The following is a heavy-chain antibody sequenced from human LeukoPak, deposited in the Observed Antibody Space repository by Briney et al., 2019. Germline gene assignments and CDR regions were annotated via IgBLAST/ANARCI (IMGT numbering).Heavy chain of an antibody. CDR2: IKSKIDGGTT. D-gene: IGHD1-1*01. V-gene: IGHV3-15*01. CDR1: GFTFSNTW. J-gene: IGHJ4*02. CDR3: TTDLGGGYRFDY. Sequence: GGSLTHSCAASGFTFSNTWMSWVRQAPGKGLEWVGHIKSKIDGGTTDYAVPVKGRFTISRDESKNTLYLQISSLKIEDTAVYYCTTDLGGGYRFDYWGQGTLLTVSS.